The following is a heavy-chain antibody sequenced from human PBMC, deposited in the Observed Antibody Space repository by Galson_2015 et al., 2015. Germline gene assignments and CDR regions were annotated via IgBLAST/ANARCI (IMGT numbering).Heavy chain of an antibody. D-gene: IGHD6-13*01. Sequence: SVKVSCKASGYTFTSYYMHWVRQAPGQGLEWMGIINPSGGSTSYAQKFQGRVTMTRDSSTSTVYMELSSLRSEDTAVYYCARAGIQNWFDPWGQGTLLTVSS. J-gene: IGHJ5*02. CDR3: ARAGIQNWFDP. CDR1: GYTFTSYY. CDR2: INPSGGST. V-gene: IGHV1-46*01.